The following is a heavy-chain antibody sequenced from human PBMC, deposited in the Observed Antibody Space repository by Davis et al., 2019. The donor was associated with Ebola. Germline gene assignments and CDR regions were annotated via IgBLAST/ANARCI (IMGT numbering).Heavy chain of an antibody. V-gene: IGHV4-34*01. Sequence: SETLSLTCAVYGGSFSGYYWSWIRQPPGKGLEWIGEINHSGSTNYNPSLKSRVTISVDTSKNQFSLKLTSVTAAATAVYYCASGYSYGSRWFDPWGQGTLVTVSS. CDR1: GGSFSGYY. CDR3: ASGYSYGSRWFDP. D-gene: IGHD5-18*01. J-gene: IGHJ5*02. CDR2: INHSGST.